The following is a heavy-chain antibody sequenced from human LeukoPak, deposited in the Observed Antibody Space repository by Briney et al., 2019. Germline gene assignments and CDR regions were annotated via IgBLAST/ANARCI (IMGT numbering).Heavy chain of an antibody. CDR2: IIPIFGTA. CDR1: GYTFTDYY. D-gene: IGHD2-15*01. CDR3: ARLYCSGGSCLRDYYYYYYYMDV. J-gene: IGHJ6*03. V-gene: IGHV1-69*06. Sequence: GASVKVSCKASGYTFTDYYMNWVRQAPGQGLEWMGGIIPIFGTANYAQKFQGRVTITADKSTSTAYMELSSLRSEDTAVYYCARLYCSGGSCLRDYYYYYYYMDVWGKGTTVTISS.